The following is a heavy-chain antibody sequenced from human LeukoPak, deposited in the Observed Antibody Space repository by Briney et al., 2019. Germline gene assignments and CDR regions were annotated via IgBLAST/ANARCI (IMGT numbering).Heavy chain of an antibody. CDR2: INFNSGDT. V-gene: IGHV1-2*06. CDR3: ARDHLAAAGSGG. CDR1: GYTFTGYY. D-gene: IGHD6-13*01. J-gene: IGHJ4*02. Sequence: ASVKVSCKASGYTFTGYYIHWVRQAPGQGLEWMGHINFNSGDTNYAQKFQGRVTLTRDTSINTAYMELSSLRSDDTAVYYCARDHLAAAGSGGWGQGTLVTVSS.